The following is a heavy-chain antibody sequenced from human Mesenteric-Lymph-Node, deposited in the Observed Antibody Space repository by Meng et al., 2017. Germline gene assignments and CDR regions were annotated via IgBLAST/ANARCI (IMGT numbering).Heavy chain of an antibody. J-gene: IGHJ4*02. D-gene: IGHD6-19*01. CDR1: GFTFSSYE. V-gene: IGHV3-9*01. Sequence: SLKISCAASGFTFSSYEMNWVRQAPGKGLEWVSGISWNSGDIAYADSVKGRFTISRDNAKNSLYLQMNSLRPEDTALYFCAKDILPTVTIVAGHFDYWGQGTLVTVSS. CDR3: AKDILPTVTIVAGHFDY. CDR2: ISWNSGDI.